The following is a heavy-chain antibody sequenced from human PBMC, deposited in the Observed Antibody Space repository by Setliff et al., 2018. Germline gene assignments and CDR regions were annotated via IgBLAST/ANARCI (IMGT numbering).Heavy chain of an antibody. CDR2: IYYSGST. CDR1: GGSISSSSYY. D-gene: IGHD3-10*01. J-gene: IGHJ2*01. CDR3: ARRSMVRGVILKGNYWYFDL. V-gene: IGHV4-39*01. Sequence: KTSETLSLTCTVSGGSISSSSYYWGWIRQPPGKGLEWIGSIYYSGSTYYNPSLKSRVTISVDTSKNQFSLKLSSVTAADTAVYYCARRSMVRGVILKGNYWYFDLWVPETLLVTVSS.